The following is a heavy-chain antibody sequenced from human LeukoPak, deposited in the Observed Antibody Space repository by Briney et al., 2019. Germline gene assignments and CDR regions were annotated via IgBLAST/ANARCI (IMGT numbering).Heavy chain of an antibody. CDR1: GFTFSSYG. Sequence: GGSLRLSCAASGFTFSSYGMHWVRQAPGKGLEWVAVIWYDGSNKYYADSVKGRFTISRDNSKNTLYLQMNSLRAEDTAVYYCARGGPPQQLVHWFDPWGQGTPVTVSS. CDR2: IWYDGSNK. CDR3: ARGGPPQQLVHWFDP. V-gene: IGHV3-33*01. J-gene: IGHJ5*02. D-gene: IGHD6-13*01.